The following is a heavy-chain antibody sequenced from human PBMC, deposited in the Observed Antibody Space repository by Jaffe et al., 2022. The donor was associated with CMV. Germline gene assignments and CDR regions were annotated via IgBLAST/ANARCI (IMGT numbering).Heavy chain of an antibody. CDR1: GFTFITYS. CDR3: ARETYRSGYHGSRYMDV. D-gene: IGHD3-22*01. J-gene: IGHJ6*03. V-gene: IGHV3-21*01. CDR2: ISSTGGDI. Sequence: EEQLVESGGGLVKPGGSLRLSCAASGFTFITYSMIWVRQAPGKGLEWVSFISSTGGDIYYADSVKGRFTISRDNAKNSLYLQMNSLRAADTAVYYCARETYRSGYHGSRYMDVWGVGTTVTVSS.